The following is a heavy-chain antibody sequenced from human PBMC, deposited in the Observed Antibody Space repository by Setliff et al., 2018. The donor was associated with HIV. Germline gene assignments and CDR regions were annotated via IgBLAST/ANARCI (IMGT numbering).Heavy chain of an antibody. CDR1: GGSISSYY. CDR2: IYYSGST. Sequence: PSETLSLTCAVSGGSISSYYWSWIRQPPGKGLEWIGYIYYSGSTNYNPSLKSRVTMSVDTSKNQFSLKLTSVTAADMALYYCARQQTALFVDYWGQGTLVTVSS. V-gene: IGHV4-59*08. J-gene: IGHJ4*02. D-gene: IGHD2-21*02. CDR3: ARQQTALFVDY.